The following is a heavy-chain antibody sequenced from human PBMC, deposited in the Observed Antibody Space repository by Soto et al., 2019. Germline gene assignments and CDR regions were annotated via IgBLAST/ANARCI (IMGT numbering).Heavy chain of an antibody. J-gene: IGHJ4*02. V-gene: IGHV4-31*03. D-gene: IGHD2-15*01. CDR1: GGSISSGGYY. CDR2: IYYSGST. Sequence: SETLSLTCTVSGGSISSGGYYWSWIRQHPGKGLEWIGYIYYSGSTYYNPSLKSRVTISVDTSKNQFSLKLSSVTAADTAVYYCARGVVVAATNFDYWGQGTLVTVSS. CDR3: ARGVVVAATNFDY.